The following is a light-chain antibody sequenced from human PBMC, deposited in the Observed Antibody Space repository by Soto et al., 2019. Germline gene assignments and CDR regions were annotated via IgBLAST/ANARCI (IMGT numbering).Light chain of an antibody. CDR3: QQYNNWPPIYT. Sequence: EIVMTQSPATLSVSPGERATLSCRASQIVSSNVAWYQQKAGQAPRLLINDASTRATGIPARFSGSGSGTEITLTISSLQSEDFAVYYCQQYNNWPPIYTFGQGTKLEIK. CDR2: DAS. CDR1: QIVSSN. V-gene: IGKV3D-15*01. J-gene: IGKJ2*01.